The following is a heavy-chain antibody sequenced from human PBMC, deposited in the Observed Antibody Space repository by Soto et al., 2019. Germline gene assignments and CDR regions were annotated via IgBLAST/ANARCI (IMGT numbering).Heavy chain of an antibody. J-gene: IGHJ4*02. CDR2: INPKSGDT. CDR3: ARVGWDGSGLDS. Sequence: QVQLVQSGAEVKKPGASVRVSCKASGYTFTDYYVHWVRQAPGQGLEWMGWINPKSGDTSYPQKFQGRVTMTRDTSISSAFMDLRRLRSDDTAVYSCARVGWDGSGLDSWGQGTLLIVSS. V-gene: IGHV1-2*02. D-gene: IGHD3-10*01. CDR1: GYTFTDYY.